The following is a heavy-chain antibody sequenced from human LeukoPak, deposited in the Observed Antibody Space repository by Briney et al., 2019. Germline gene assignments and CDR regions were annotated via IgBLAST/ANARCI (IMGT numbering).Heavy chain of an antibody. D-gene: IGHD3-3*01. CDR2: IYTSGST. J-gene: IGHJ3*02. CDR1: GGSISSGSYY. Sequence: SETLSLTCTVSGGSISSGSYYWSWIRQPAGKGLEWIGRIYTSGSTNYNPSLKSRVTISVDTSKNQFSLKLSSVTAADTAVYYCARALLRGLRSSGGDAFDIWGQGTMVTVSS. CDR3: ARALLRGLRSSGGDAFDI. V-gene: IGHV4-61*02.